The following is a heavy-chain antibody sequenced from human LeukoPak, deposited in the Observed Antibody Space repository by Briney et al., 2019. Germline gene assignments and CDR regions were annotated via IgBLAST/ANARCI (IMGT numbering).Heavy chain of an antibody. CDR1: GFTFSNAL. D-gene: IGHD3-22*01. Sequence: GSPGLFCAASGFTFSNALVNWVRPAPGKGLEWVCRIKSKTDGGTTDYGTPVKGRFTISRDDSKNTLYLQMNSLQTEDTAVYYCTTDLAYYQTSGYPHWGQGTLVIVSS. V-gene: IGHV3-15*01. CDR2: IKSKTDGGTT. J-gene: IGHJ4*02. CDR3: TTDLAYYQTSGYPH.